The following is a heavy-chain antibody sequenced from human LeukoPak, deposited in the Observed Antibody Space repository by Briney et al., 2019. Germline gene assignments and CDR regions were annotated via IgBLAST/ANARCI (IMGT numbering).Heavy chain of an antibody. D-gene: IGHD3-16*01. CDR2: ISSDGRST. CDR1: GFTFSRYW. Sequence: GGSLRLSCAASGFTFSRYWMNWVRQAPGKGLVWVSRISSDGRSTTYADSVKGRFTISRDNAKSTLYLQMNSLRVEDTAVYYCARAGGYVDSVGGGMDVWGQGTTVTVSS. J-gene: IGHJ6*02. V-gene: IGHV3-74*03. CDR3: ARAGGYVDSVGGGMDV.